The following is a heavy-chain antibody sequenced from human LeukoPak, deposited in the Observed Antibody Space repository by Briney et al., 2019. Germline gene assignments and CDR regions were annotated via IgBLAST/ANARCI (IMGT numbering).Heavy chain of an antibody. CDR2: ISSSSSTI. CDR3: ARDKYGDYGIDY. V-gene: IGHV3-48*04. D-gene: IGHD4-17*01. Sequence: GGSLRLSCAVSGFTFTSYSVNWVRQAPGKGLEWVSYISSSSSTIYYADSVKGRFTISRDNAKNPLSLQMNSLRAEDTAVYYCARDKYGDYGIDYWGQGTLVTVSS. J-gene: IGHJ4*02. CDR1: GFTFTSYS.